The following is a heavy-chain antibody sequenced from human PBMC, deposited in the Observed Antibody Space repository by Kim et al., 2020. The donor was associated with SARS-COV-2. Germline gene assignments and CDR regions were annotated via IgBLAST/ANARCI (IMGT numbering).Heavy chain of an antibody. CDR2: IYYSGST. Sequence: SETLSLTCTVSGGSISSSSYYWGWIRQPPGKGLEWIGSIYYSGSTYYNPSLKSRVTISVDTSKNQFSLKLSSVTAADTAVYYCARHTPSLYYFDYWGQGTLVTVSS. V-gene: IGHV4-39*01. CDR1: GGSISSSSYY. J-gene: IGHJ4*02. CDR3: ARHTPSLYYFDY.